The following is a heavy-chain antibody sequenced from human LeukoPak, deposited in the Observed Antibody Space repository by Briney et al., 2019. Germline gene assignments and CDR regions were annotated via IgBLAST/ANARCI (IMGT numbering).Heavy chain of an antibody. CDR2: IHPANSDT. Sequence: GESLKISCKGSGYSFTNYWIGWVRQMPGVGLAWMGIIHPANSDTRYSPSFQGQVTISADKSIDTAYLQWSSLRASDSAIYYCVRHQNGYNPLYYWRRGTLVTVSP. D-gene: IGHD5-24*01. CDR3: VRHQNGYNPLYY. V-gene: IGHV5-51*01. J-gene: IGHJ4*02. CDR1: GYSFTNYW.